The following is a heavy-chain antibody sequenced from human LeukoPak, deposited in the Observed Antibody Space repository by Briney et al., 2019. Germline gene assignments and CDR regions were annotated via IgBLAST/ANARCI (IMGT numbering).Heavy chain of an antibody. D-gene: IGHD5-18*01. J-gene: IGHJ4*02. CDR3: AKPDTAMVNPRDY. Sequence: GGSLRLSCAASGFTFSSYAMSWDRQAPGEGLEWVSAISGSGGSTYYADSVKGRFTISRDNSKNTLYLQMNSLRAEDTAVYYCAKPDTAMVNPRDYWGQGTLVTVSS. V-gene: IGHV3-23*01. CDR1: GFTFSSYA. CDR2: ISGSGGST.